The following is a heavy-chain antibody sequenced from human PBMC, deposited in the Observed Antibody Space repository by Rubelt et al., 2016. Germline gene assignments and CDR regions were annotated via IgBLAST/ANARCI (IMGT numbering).Heavy chain of an antibody. D-gene: IGHD4-11*01. J-gene: IGHJ3*02. CDR1: GYTFTSYG. V-gene: IGHV1-18*01. CDR3: ARGARRYSMDPRNAFDI. CDR2: ISAYNGNT. Sequence: QVQLVQSGAEVKKPGASVEVSCKASGYTFTSYGISWVRQAPGQGLEWMGWISAYNGNTTYAQKRQGRVTMTTDTSTSKAYMGLRSLRSDDTAVYYCARGARRYSMDPRNAFDIWGQGTMVTVSS.